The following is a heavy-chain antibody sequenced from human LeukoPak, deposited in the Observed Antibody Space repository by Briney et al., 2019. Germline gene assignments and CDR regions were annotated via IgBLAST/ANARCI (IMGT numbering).Heavy chain of an antibody. CDR3: ARERITMVRGVMDFDY. CDR1: GFTFSSYS. Sequence: GGSLRLSCAASGFTFSSYSMNWVRQAPGKGLEWVSSISSSSSYIYYADSVKGRFTISRDNAKNSLYLQMNSVRAEDTAVYYCARERITMVRGVMDFDYWGQGTLVTVSS. D-gene: IGHD3-10*01. CDR2: ISSSSSYI. J-gene: IGHJ4*02. V-gene: IGHV3-21*01.